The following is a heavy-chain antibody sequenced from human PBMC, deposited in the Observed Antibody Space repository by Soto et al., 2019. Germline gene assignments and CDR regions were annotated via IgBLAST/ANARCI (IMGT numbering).Heavy chain of an antibody. CDR3: ARSLRGILDAFDI. V-gene: IGHV3-21*01. Sequence: PGGSLRLSCAASGFTFSSYSMNWVRQAPGKGLEWVSSISSSNNNIYYADSVKGRFTISRDNAKNSLYLQMNTLSAEDTAVYYCARSLRGILDAFDIWGQGTMVAVSS. D-gene: IGHD3-9*01. CDR2: ISSSNNNI. J-gene: IGHJ3*02. CDR1: GFTFSSYS.